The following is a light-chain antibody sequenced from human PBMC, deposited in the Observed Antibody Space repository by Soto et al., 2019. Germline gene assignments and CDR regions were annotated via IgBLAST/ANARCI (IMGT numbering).Light chain of an antibody. Sequence: EIVLTQSPGTLSLSPGERATLSCRASQSVSSSYLAWYQQKPGQAPRLLLYGASSRATGIPDRFSGSGSGTDFTLTISRLEPDEFAVYYCQQYGSAPYTFGQGTKLEIK. J-gene: IGKJ2*01. CDR3: QQYGSAPYT. CDR1: QSVSSSY. V-gene: IGKV3-20*01. CDR2: GAS.